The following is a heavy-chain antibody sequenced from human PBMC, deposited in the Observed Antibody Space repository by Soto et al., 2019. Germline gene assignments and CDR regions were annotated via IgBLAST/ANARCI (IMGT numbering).Heavy chain of an antibody. CDR2: INAGNGNT. J-gene: IGHJ4*02. CDR1: GYTFTSYA. V-gene: IGHV1-3*01. D-gene: IGHD6-19*01. CDR3: ARVSGWYYFDY. Sequence: QVQLVQSGAEVKKPGASVKVSCKASGYTFTSYAMHWVRQAPGQRLEWMGWINAGNGNTKYSQKFQGRVTIARDTSASTAYMELSSLRSEDTAVYYCARVSGWYYFDYWGQGTLVTVSS.